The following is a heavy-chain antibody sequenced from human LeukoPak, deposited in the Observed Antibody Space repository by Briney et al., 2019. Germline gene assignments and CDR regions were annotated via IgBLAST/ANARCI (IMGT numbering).Heavy chain of an antibody. CDR1: GFTLSSYS. Sequence: GGSLRLSCAASGFTLSSYSMNWVRQAPGKGLEWVSYISSTSSGTIFYADSVKGRFTISRDNAKNSLHRQMNSLRDEDTAVYYCARSTVTPGYWGQGTLVTVSS. J-gene: IGHJ4*02. CDR2: ISSTSSGTI. CDR3: ARSTVTPGY. V-gene: IGHV3-48*02. D-gene: IGHD4-17*01.